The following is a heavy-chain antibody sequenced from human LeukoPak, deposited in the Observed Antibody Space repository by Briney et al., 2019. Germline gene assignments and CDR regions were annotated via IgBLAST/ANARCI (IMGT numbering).Heavy chain of an antibody. Sequence: GGSLRLSCAASGFIVTNYAMTWVRQAPGKGLEWVSTIGYSAGDTYYADSVKGRFTISRDYSMNTLYLQMNSLRVDDTALYYCAKGVFGVNRAFDYWGQGTLVTVSS. D-gene: IGHD3-3*01. CDR1: GFIVTNYA. J-gene: IGHJ4*02. CDR3: AKGVFGVNRAFDY. CDR2: IGYSAGDT. V-gene: IGHV3-23*01.